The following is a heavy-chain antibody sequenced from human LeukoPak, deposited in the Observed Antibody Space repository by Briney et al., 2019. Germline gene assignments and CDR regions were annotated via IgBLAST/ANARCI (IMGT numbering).Heavy chain of an antibody. J-gene: IGHJ3*02. CDR2: IYYSGST. CDR1: GGSISSSSYY. Sequence: SETLSLTCTVSGGSISSSSYYWGWIRQPPGKGLEWIGSIYYSGSTYYNQSLKSRVTISVDTSKNQFSLKLSSVTAADTAMYYCARDRGVGAPWVDAFDIWGQGTMVTVSS. CDR3: ARDRGVGAPWVDAFDI. V-gene: IGHV4-39*07. D-gene: IGHD1-26*01.